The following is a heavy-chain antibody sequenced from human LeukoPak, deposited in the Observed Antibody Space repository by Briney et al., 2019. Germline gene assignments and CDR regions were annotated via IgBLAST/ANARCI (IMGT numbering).Heavy chain of an antibody. J-gene: IGHJ3*02. CDR3: ARLTRDGYNSGAFDI. D-gene: IGHD5-24*01. Sequence: TSETLSLTCTVSGGSISSGSYYWSWIRQPAGKGLGWIGRIYTSGSTNYNPSLKSRVTISVDTSKNQSSLKLSSVTAADTAVYYCARLTRDGYNSGAFDIWGQGTMVTVSS. CDR1: GGSISSGSYY. V-gene: IGHV4-61*02. CDR2: IYTSGST.